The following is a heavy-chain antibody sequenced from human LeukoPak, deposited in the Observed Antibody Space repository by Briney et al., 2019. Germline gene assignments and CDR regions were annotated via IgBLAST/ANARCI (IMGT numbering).Heavy chain of an antibody. V-gene: IGHV4-34*01. J-gene: IGHJ6*03. D-gene: IGHD6-13*01. CDR1: GGSFSGYY. CDR3: ASGIAAAESYYYYYYMDV. CDR2: INHSGST. Sequence: ASETLSLTCAVYGGSFSGYYWSWIRQPPGKGLEWIGEINHSGSTHYNPSLKSRVTISVDTSKNQFSLKLSSVTAADTAVYYCASGIAAAESYYYYYYMDVWGKGTTVTISS.